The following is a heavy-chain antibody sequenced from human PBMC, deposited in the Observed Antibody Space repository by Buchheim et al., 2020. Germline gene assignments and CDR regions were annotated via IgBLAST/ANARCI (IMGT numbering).Heavy chain of an antibody. V-gene: IGHV4-34*01. D-gene: IGHD6-19*01. CDR2: INHSGST. CDR3: ARGPTNSGWYVH. CDR1: GGSFSGYY. J-gene: IGHJ4*02. Sequence: QVQLQESGPGLVKPSETLSLTCAVYGGSFSGYYWSWIRQPPGKGLEWIGEINHSGSTNYNPSLKSRVTISVDTSKNQFSLKLSSVTAADTAVYYCARGPTNSGWYVHWGQGTL.